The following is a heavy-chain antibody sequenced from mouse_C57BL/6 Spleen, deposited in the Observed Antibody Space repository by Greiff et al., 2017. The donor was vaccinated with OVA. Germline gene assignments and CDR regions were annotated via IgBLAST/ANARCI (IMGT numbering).Heavy chain of an antibody. D-gene: IGHD4-1*01. Sequence: QVQLQQPGAELVKPGASVKLSCKASGYTFTSYWMQWVKQRPGQGLEWIGEIDISDSYTNYNQKFKGKATLTVDTSSSTAYMQLSSLTSEDSAVYYCARTGTWYFDVWGTGTTVTVSS. J-gene: IGHJ1*03. V-gene: IGHV1-50*01. CDR1: GYTFTSYW. CDR3: ARTGTWYFDV. CDR2: IDISDSYT.